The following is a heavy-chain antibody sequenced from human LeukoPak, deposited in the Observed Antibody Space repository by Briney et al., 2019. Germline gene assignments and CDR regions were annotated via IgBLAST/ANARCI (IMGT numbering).Heavy chain of an antibody. J-gene: IGHJ3*02. CDR3: AGEIAAAGYNAFDI. V-gene: IGHV4-61*01. CDR1: GGSISSSSYY. CDR2: IYYSGST. Sequence: SETLSPTCTVSGGSISSSSYYWSWIRQPPGKGLEWIGYIYYSGSTNYNPSLKSRVTISVDTSKNQFSLKLSSVTAADTAVYYCAGEIAAAGYNAFDIWGQGTMVTVSS. D-gene: IGHD6-13*01.